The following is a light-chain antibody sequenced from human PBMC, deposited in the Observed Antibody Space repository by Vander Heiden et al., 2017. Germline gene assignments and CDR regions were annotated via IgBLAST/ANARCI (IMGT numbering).Light chain of an antibody. V-gene: IGLV8-61*01. J-gene: IGLJ3*02. Sequence: QTVLTQESSISVSAGGTVTLTCGLSSGSVSTSYYPSWYQQTPGQAPRTLIYSTNTRSSGVPDRFSGSILGNKAALTITGSQADDESDYYCVLYMGSGIWVFGGGTKLTVL. CDR1: SGSVSTSYY. CDR3: VLYMGSGIWV. CDR2: STN.